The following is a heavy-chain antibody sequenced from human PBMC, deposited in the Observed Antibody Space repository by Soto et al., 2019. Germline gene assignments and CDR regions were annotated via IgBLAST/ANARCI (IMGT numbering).Heavy chain of an antibody. CDR2: IIPIFGTA. V-gene: IGHV1-69*13. J-gene: IGHJ6*02. CDR1: GGTFSSYA. D-gene: IGHD3-3*01. Sequence: AVKVSCKASGGTFSSYAISCVLQAPVQGLEWMGGIIPIFGTANYAQKFQGRVTITADESTSTAYMELSSLRSEDTAVYYCAGGQDVLRFLEWFRYYYGMDVWGQGTTVTVSS. CDR3: AGGQDVLRFLEWFRYYYGMDV.